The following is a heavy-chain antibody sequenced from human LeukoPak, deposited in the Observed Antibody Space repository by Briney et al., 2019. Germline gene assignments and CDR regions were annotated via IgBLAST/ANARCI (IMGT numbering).Heavy chain of an antibody. CDR2: IYHSGST. Sequence: PSETLSLTCAVSGYSISSGYYWGWIRQPPGKGLEWIGSIYHSGSTYYNPSLKSRVTISVDTSKNQFSLKLSSVTAADTAVYYCASRARYYDSSGYYEYSQHWGQGTLVTVSS. D-gene: IGHD3-22*01. CDR3: ASRARYYDSSGYYEYSQH. V-gene: IGHV4-38-2*01. CDR1: GYSISSGYY. J-gene: IGHJ1*01.